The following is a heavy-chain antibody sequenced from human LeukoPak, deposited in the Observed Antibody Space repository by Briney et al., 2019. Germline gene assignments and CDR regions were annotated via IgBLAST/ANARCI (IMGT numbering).Heavy chain of an antibody. J-gene: IGHJ5*02. D-gene: IGHD3-10*01. CDR3: ARVPYWYGPGSSKWFDP. CDR2: IIPIFGTA. Sequence: SVKVSCKASGGTFSSYAISWVRQAPGQGLEWMGGIIPIFGTANYAQKFQGRVTITADESTSTAYMELSSLRSEDTAVYYCARVPYWYGPGSSKWFDPWGQGTLVTVSS. CDR1: GGTFSSYA. V-gene: IGHV1-69*13.